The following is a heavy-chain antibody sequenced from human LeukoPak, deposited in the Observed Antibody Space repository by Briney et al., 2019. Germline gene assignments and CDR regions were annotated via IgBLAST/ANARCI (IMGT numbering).Heavy chain of an antibody. Sequence: GGSLRLSCAASGFTFSTHTMNWVRQAPGKGLEWVSSISSSSNIYYADSVKGRFTISRDNAMNSVYLQMNSLRVEDTAVYYCARGYQRPDYWGQGTLITVSS. J-gene: IGHJ4*02. CDR2: ISSSSNI. V-gene: IGHV3-21*01. CDR3: ARGYQRPDY. CDR1: GFTFSTHT. D-gene: IGHD2-2*01.